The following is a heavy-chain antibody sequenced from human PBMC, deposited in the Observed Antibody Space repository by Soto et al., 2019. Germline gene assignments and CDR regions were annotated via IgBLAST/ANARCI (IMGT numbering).Heavy chain of an antibody. CDR3: ASMRLSITVAAPGNWLDP. Sequence: PSETLSLTCTVSGGSISISSYYWGWIRQPPGKGLEWIGSIYYSGSTYYNPSLESRVTISVDTSKNQFSLKLSSVTAADTAVYYCASMRLSITVAAPGNWLDPWGQGTLVTVSS. V-gene: IGHV4-39*01. CDR2: IYYSGST. D-gene: IGHD6-19*01. J-gene: IGHJ5*02. CDR1: GGSISISSYY.